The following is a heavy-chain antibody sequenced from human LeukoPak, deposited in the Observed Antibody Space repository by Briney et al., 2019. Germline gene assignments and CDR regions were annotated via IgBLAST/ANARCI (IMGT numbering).Heavy chain of an antibody. CDR1: GFTVSSNY. CDR2: IYSGGST. CDR3: ARGFHNGWFDP. V-gene: IGHV3-53*04. Sequence: TGRSLRLSCAASGFTVSSNYMSWVRQAPGKGLEWVSVIYSGGSTYYADSVKGRFTISRHNSKNTLYLQMNSLRAEDTAVYYCARGFHNGWFDPWGPGTLVTVSS. D-gene: IGHD2-8*01. J-gene: IGHJ5*02.